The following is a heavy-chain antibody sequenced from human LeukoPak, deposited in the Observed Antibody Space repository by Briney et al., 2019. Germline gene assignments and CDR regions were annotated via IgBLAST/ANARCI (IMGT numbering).Heavy chain of an antibody. Sequence: PGGSLRLSCAASGFTFSGSAMHWVRQASGKGLEWVGRIRSKANSYATAYAASVKGRFTISRDDSKNTAYLQMNSLKTEDTAVYYCTTHYCTNGVCYEDYYYGMDVWGQGTTVTVSS. CDR3: TTHYCTNGVCYEDYYYGMDV. CDR2: IRSKANSYAT. V-gene: IGHV3-73*01. CDR1: GFTFSGSA. D-gene: IGHD2-8*01. J-gene: IGHJ6*02.